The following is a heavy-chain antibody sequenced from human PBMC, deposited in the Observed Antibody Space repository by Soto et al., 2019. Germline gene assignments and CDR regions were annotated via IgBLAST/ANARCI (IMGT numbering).Heavy chain of an antibody. D-gene: IGHD2-2*01. Sequence: VGSLRLSCAASGFAFRSYAMSWVRQAPGKGLDWVSVISGSGGRIYNADSVKGRFTISRDNFKNTLSLQMNSLRAEDTAVYYCAKTADCSITSCYDFYYYGMDVWGQGTTVTVSS. CDR1: GFAFRSYA. CDR2: ISGSGGRI. J-gene: IGHJ6*02. CDR3: AKTADCSITSCYDFYYYGMDV. V-gene: IGHV3-23*01.